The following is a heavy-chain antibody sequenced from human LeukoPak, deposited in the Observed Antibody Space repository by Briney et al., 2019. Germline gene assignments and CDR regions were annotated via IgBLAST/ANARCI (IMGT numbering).Heavy chain of an antibody. CDR2: ISYDGSNK. CDR1: GFTFSSYA. CDR3: ARVSGLTGYYLTFDY. D-gene: IGHD3-9*01. J-gene: IGHJ4*02. V-gene: IGHV3-30-3*01. Sequence: GGSLRLSCAASGFTFSSYAMHWVRQAPGKGLEWVAVISYDGSNKYYADSVKGRFTISRDNSKNTLYLQMNSLRAEDTAVYCCARVSGLTGYYLTFDYWGQGTLVTVSS.